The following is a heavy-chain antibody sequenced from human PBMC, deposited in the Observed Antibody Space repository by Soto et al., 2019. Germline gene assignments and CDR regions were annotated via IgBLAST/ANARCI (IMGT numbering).Heavy chain of an antibody. CDR1: GGSVSNDNYF. V-gene: IGHV4-61*01. Sequence: QVQLPESGPGLVKPSETLSLICTVSGGSVSNDNYFWSWIRQPPGKGLEWIGYVYYSGCTNYNPSLKSRVTISVDTSKNQFTLKLTSVTAADTAVYYCARELRFGGNFVDFWGQGILVTVSS. D-gene: IGHD3-16*01. CDR2: VYYSGCT. CDR3: ARELRFGGNFVDF. J-gene: IGHJ4*02.